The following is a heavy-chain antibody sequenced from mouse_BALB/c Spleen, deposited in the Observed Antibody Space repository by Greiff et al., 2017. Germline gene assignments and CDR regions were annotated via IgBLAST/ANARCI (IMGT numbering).Heavy chain of an antibody. V-gene: IGHV1-69*02. Sequence: QVQLQQPGAELVRPGASVKLSCKASGYTFTSYWINWVKQRPGQGLEWIGNIYPSDSYTNYNQKFKDKATLTVDKSSSTAYMQLSSPTSEDSAVYYCTRLMGDYWGQGTTLTVSS. CDR1: GYTFTSYW. D-gene: IGHD2-3*01. CDR3: TRLMGDY. CDR2: IYPSDSYT. J-gene: IGHJ2*01.